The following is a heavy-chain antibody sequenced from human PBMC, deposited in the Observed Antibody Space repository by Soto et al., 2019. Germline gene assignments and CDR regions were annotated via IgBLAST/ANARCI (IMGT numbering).Heavy chain of an antibody. Sequence: QLQLQESGPGLVKPSETLSLTCTVSGGSIRSSSSYWDWIRQTPGKGLEWIGSIYYSGNTYYNPSLKTRVIISMDKSKNQFSLTVSSVTAADTAVYYCARRRGVVQDGMDVWGQGTTVIVSS. CDR3: ARRRGVVQDGMDV. V-gene: IGHV4-39*01. J-gene: IGHJ6*02. D-gene: IGHD3-3*01. CDR2: IYYSGNT. CDR1: GGSIRSSSSY.